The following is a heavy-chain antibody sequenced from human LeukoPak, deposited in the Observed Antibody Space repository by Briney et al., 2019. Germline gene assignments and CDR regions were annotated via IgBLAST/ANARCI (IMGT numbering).Heavy chain of an antibody. CDR1: GYTFTSYG. CDR3: ASTGDGSGSYYPWFDP. CDR2: ISAYNGNT. D-gene: IGHD3-10*01. Sequence: ASVKVSCKASGYTFTSYGISWVRQAPGQGLEWMGWISAYNGNTNYAQKLQGRVTMTTDTSTSTAYMELRSLRSDDTAVYYCASTGDGSGSYYPWFDPRGQGTLVTVSS. J-gene: IGHJ5*02. V-gene: IGHV1-18*01.